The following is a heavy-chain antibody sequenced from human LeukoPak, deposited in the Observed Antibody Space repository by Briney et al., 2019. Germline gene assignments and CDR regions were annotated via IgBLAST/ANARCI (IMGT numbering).Heavy chain of an antibody. CDR3: ARAETTVTTVEAFDI. V-gene: IGHV1-18*01. Sequence: ASVKVSCKASGYTFTSYGISWVRQAPGQGLEWMGWISAYNGNTNYAQKLQGRVTMTTDTSTSTAYMELSSLRSEDTAVYYCARAETTVTTVEAFDIWGQGTMVTVSS. CDR1: GYTFTSYG. J-gene: IGHJ3*02. CDR2: ISAYNGNT. D-gene: IGHD4-11*01.